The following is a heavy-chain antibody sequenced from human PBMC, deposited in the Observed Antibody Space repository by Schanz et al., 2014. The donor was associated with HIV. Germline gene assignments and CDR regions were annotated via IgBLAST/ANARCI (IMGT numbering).Heavy chain of an antibody. CDR1: GFTFSNFA. J-gene: IGHJ4*02. CDR3: AKSQKGASCCFPLDS. V-gene: IGHV3-23*01. CDR2: ISDTGVRT. Sequence: EVQLLESGGGLVQPGESLTLSCVASGFTFSNFAMNWVRQSPGKGLEWVSGISDTGVRTNYADSVKGRLTISRDNSENTLYLQMNSLRTEDTAVYYCAKSQKGASCCFPLDSWGQGTLVTVFS. D-gene: IGHD2-2*01.